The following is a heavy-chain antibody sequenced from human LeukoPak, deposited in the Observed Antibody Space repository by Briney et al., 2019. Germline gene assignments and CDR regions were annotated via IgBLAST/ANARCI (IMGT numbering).Heavy chain of an antibody. V-gene: IGHV1-8*02. J-gene: IGHJ4*02. CDR2: MNPNSGNT. D-gene: IGHD3-22*01. CDR3: ARGLSSGYYY. CDR1: GYTFTSYY. Sequence: ASVKVSCKASGYTFTSYYMHWVRQAPGQGLEWMGWMNPNSGNTGYAQKFQGRVTMTRNTSISTAYMELSSLRSEDTAVYYCARGLSSGYYYWGQGTLVTVSS.